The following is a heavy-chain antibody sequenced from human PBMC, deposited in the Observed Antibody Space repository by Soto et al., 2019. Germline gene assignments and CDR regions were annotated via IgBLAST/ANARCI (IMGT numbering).Heavy chain of an antibody. Sequence: PGGSLRLSCAASGFTFDDYAMYWVRQAPGKGLEWVSGISWNSGSIGYADSVKGRFTISRDNAKNSLYLQMNSLRAEDTALYYCAKDMSPDSSGPHGAFDIWGQGTMVTVSS. V-gene: IGHV3-9*01. D-gene: IGHD3-22*01. J-gene: IGHJ3*02. CDR2: ISWNSGSI. CDR1: GFTFDDYA. CDR3: AKDMSPDSSGPHGAFDI.